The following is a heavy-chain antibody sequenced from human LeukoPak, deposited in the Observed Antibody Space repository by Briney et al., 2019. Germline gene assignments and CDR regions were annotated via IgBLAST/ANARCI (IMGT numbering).Heavy chain of an antibody. Sequence: PGGSLRLSCAASGFTFSFYSMNWVRQAPGKGLEWISYISNSSRTIYYADSLKGRFTISRDNAKNSLYLQMNSLRDEDTAVYYCAKLPRYGSGSYYNGVYWGQGTLVTVSS. D-gene: IGHD3-10*01. CDR2: ISNSSRTI. V-gene: IGHV3-48*02. CDR1: GFTFSFYS. CDR3: AKLPRYGSGSYYNGVY. J-gene: IGHJ4*02.